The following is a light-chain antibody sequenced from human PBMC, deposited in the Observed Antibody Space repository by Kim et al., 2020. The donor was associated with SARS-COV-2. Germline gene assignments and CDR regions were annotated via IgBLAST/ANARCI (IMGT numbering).Light chain of an antibody. J-gene: IGLJ2*01. CDR1: SNDVGGYKY. CDR3: CSYAGSYTI. V-gene: IGLV2-11*03. Sequence: PGQSVTISCTETSNDVGGYKYVSWYQQHPGKAPKLMIYDVNNRPSGVPDRFSGSKSGNTASLTISGLQPEDEADYYCCSYAGSYTIFGGGTQLTVL. CDR2: DVN.